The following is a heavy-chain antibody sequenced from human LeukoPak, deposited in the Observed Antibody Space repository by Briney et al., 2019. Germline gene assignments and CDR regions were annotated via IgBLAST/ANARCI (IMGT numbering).Heavy chain of an antibody. J-gene: IGHJ4*02. CDR2: IYYSVTS. Sequence: SETLSLTCTVSGGSISSYHWSWIRQPPGKGLECIGYIYYSVTSDYNPSLKSRVTMSVDMSTNQISLKLSSVTAADTAVYYCARGSGGDGSGSLWGRGTLVTVSS. D-gene: IGHD3-10*01. CDR3: ARGSGGDGSGSL. CDR1: GGSISSYH. V-gene: IGHV4-59*01.